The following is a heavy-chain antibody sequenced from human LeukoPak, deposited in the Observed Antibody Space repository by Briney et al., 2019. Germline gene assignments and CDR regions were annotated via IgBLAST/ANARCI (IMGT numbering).Heavy chain of an antibody. J-gene: IGHJ5*02. V-gene: IGHV4-34*01. Sequence: SETPSLTCAVYGGSFSGYYWSWIRQPPGKGLEWIGEINHSGSTNYNPSLKSRVTISVDTSKNQFSLKLSSVTAADTAVYYCARRVPFRGSYYGSGSYYSTRNWFDPWGQGTLVTVSS. CDR3: ARRVPFRGSYYGSGSYYSTRNWFDP. CDR2: INHSGST. CDR1: GGSFSGYY. D-gene: IGHD3-10*01.